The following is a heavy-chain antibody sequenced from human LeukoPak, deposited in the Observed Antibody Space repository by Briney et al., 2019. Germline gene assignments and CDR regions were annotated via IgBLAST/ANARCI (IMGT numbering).Heavy chain of an antibody. CDR1: GFXFSSYS. CDR3: ARDNLIAAAGTGFDP. V-gene: IGHV3-21*01. CDR2: ISSSSDYI. Sequence: GGSLRLSCAASGFXFSSYSINWVRQAPGKGLEWVSSISSSSDYIYYADSVKGRFTISRDNAKKSLYLQMNSLRAEDTAVYSSARDNLIAAAGTGFDPWGQGTLVTVSS. D-gene: IGHD6-13*01. J-gene: IGHJ5*02.